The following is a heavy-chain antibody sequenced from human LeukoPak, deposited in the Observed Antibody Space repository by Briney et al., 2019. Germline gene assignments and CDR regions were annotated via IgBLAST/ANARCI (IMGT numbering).Heavy chain of an antibody. Sequence: SETLSLTCAVYGGSFSGYYWSWIRQPPGKGLEWIGEINHSGSTNFNPSLKSRVTISVDTSKNQFSLKLSSVTAADTAVYCCARGHYGDDFDYWGQGTLVTVSS. CDR3: ARGHYGDDFDY. CDR2: INHSGST. J-gene: IGHJ4*02. V-gene: IGHV4-34*01. D-gene: IGHD4-17*01. CDR1: GGSFSGYY.